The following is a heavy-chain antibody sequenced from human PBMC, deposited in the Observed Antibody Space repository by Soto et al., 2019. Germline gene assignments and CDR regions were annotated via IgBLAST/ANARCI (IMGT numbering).Heavy chain of an antibody. Sequence: QITLKESGPTLVKPTQTLTLTCTFSGFSLSANGVGVAWIRQPPGQALEWLALIYWDDDKRYRTSLRSRLTITKDTSKNQVVLTMTNMDPVDTGTYYCAHAYGGTSWPNDAFDVWGQGTVGTVSS. V-gene: IGHV2-5*02. CDR3: AHAYGGTSWPNDAFDV. CDR2: IYWDDDK. J-gene: IGHJ3*01. CDR1: GFSLSANGVG. D-gene: IGHD2-2*01.